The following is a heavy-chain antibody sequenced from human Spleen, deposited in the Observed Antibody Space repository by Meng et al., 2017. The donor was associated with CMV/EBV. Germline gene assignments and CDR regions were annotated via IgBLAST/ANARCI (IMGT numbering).Heavy chain of an antibody. V-gene: IGHV1-2*02. Sequence: QVHLVQAGAEVKKPGASVKVSCKASGYTFTGYYMHWVRQAPGQGLEWMGWINPNSGGTNYAQKFQGRVTMTRDTSISTAYMELSRLRSDDTAVYYCAGLYSGYDYDFDYWGQGTLVTVSS. CDR2: INPNSGGT. D-gene: IGHD5-12*01. CDR3: AGLYSGYDYDFDY. J-gene: IGHJ4*02. CDR1: GYTFTGYY.